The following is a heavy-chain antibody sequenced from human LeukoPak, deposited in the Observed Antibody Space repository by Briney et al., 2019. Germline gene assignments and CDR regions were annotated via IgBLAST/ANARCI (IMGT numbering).Heavy chain of an antibody. D-gene: IGHD3-3*01. CDR3: ARVMLRFSYYFDY. CDR1: GYSISSDYY. V-gene: IGHV4-38-2*02. Sequence: SETLSLTCTVSGYSISSDYYWGWIRQPPGRGLEWIGTIYHSGSTYYNPSLKSRVTISVDTSKNQFSLKLSSVTAADTAVYYCARVMLRFSYYFDYWGQGTLVSVSS. J-gene: IGHJ4*02. CDR2: IYHSGST.